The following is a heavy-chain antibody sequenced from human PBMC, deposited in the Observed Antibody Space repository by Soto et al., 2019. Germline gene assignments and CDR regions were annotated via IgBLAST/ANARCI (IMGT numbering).Heavy chain of an antibody. D-gene: IGHD3-3*01. CDR1: GFTFNSYA. Sequence: EVQLLESGGGLVQPGGSLRLSCAASGFTFNSYAMSWVRQAPGKGLEWVSAISASGDSTYYADAVNGRFTISRDNSKNTLYLEMNSLRAEDTALYYCAKPPLTILPGIFWFDPWGQGTLVTVSS. J-gene: IGHJ5*02. CDR3: AKPPLTILPGIFWFDP. CDR2: ISASGDST. V-gene: IGHV3-23*01.